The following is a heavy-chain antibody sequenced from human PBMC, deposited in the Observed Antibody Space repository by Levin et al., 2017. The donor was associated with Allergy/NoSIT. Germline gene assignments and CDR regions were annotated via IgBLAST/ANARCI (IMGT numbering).Heavy chain of an antibody. V-gene: IGHV3-21*01. J-gene: IGHJ4*02. CDR1: GFTFNIYT. Sequence: GESLKISCSASGFTFNIYTMNWVRQAPGKGLEWISFISTNSAYIFYADSVRGRFTISRDNAKGSVSLQMNSLRADDAAIYYCARGPEVWGQGTPVTVSS. CDR2: ISTNSAYI. CDR3: ARGPEV.